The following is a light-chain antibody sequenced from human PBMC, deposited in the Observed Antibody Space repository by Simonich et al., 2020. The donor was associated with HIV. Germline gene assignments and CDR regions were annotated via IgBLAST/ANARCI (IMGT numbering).Light chain of an antibody. CDR1: QDIDNY. CDR3: QQYDILPYT. V-gene: IGKV1-33*01. J-gene: IGKJ2*01. Sequence: DIQMTQSPSSLSASVGDRVTINCQANQDIDNYLYWYQQKPGKAPKLLIYDASSLETGVPSRFSGSGSGTYFTFTISSLQPEDIATYYCQQYDILPYTFGQGTKLEIK. CDR2: DAS.